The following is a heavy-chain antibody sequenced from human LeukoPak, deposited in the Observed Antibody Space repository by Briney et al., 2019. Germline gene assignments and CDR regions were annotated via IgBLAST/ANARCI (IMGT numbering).Heavy chain of an antibody. J-gene: IGHJ4*02. CDR3: ARGLRTAAGLDY. Sequence: GGSLRLSCAASGFTFRSYEINWVRQAPGKGQEWMANINEDGSEKHYVDSVEGRFTVSRDNGENSVFLQMNSLKVEDAAVYYCARGLRTAAGLDYWGQGTLVIASS. D-gene: IGHD6-13*01. CDR2: INEDGSEK. V-gene: IGHV3-7*04. CDR1: GFTFRSYE.